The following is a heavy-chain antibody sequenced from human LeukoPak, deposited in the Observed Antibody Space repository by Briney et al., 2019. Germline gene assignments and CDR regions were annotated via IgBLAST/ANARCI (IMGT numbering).Heavy chain of an antibody. J-gene: IGHJ6*02. CDR1: GGSISSYY. Sequence: SETLSLTCTVSGGSISSYYWSWIRQPPGKGLEWIGYIYYSGSTNYNPSLKSRVTISVDTSRNQFSLKLSSVTAADTAVYYCARDRTTVTTYYYYGMDVWGQGTTVTVSS. D-gene: IGHD4-17*01. CDR2: IYYSGST. CDR3: ARDRTTVTTYYYYGMDV. V-gene: IGHV4-59*01.